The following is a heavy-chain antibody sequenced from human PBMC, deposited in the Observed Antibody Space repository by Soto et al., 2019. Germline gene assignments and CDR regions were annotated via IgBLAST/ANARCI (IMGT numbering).Heavy chain of an antibody. CDR2: IYYSGST. CDR3: ARGMTTVTTQVYSIRGIRSCDY. J-gene: IGHJ4*02. Sequence: QVQLQESGPGLVKPSQTLSLTCTVSGGSISSGGYYWSWIRQHPGKGLEWLGYIYYSGSTYYNPSLKSRVTISVDTSKNQFSLKLSSVTAADTAVNYCARGMTTVTTQVYSIRGIRSCDYWGQGTLVTVSS. D-gene: IGHD4-4*01. CDR1: GGSISSGGYY. V-gene: IGHV4-31*03.